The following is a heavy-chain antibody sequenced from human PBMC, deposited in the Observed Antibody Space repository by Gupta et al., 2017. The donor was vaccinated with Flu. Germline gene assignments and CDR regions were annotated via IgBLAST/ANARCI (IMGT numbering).Heavy chain of an antibody. CDR2: IRSKANSYAK. J-gene: IGHJ5*02. V-gene: IGHV3-73*01. D-gene: IGHD3/OR15-3a*01. CDR1: GFTFSGST. Sequence: EVQLVESGGGLVQPGGSLKLSCAASGFTFSGSTMHWVRQASGKGLEWVGRIRSKANSYAKAYAASVKGRFTISRDDSKNTAYLQMNSLKTEDTAVYYCARGMDGGWFDPWGQGTLVTVSS. CDR3: ARGMDGGWFDP.